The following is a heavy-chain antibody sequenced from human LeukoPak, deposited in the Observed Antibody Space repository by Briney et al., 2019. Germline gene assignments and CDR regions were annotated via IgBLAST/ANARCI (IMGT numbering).Heavy chain of an antibody. V-gene: IGHV4-30-4*01. CDR1: GGSISSGDYY. D-gene: IGHD2-2*01. CDR3: ARDLEFYCSSTSCRAFDI. J-gene: IGHJ3*02. Sequence: PSQTLSLTCTVSGGSISSGDYYWSWIRQPPGKGLEWIGYIYYSGSTYYNPSLKSRVTISVDTSKNQFSLKLSSVTAADTAVYYCARDLEFYCSSTSCRAFDIWSQGTMVTVSS. CDR2: IYYSGST.